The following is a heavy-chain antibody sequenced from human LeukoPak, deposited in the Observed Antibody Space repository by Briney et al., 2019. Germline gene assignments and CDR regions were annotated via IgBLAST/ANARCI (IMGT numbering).Heavy chain of an antibody. Sequence: GGSLRLSCAASGFTFSNAWMSWVRQAPGKGLEWVGRIKSKTDGGTTDYAAPVKGRFTISRDDSKNTLYLQMNSLKTEDTAVYYCTTDYDILTGYSFDASDIWGQGTMVTVSS. CDR3: TTDYDILTGYSFDASDI. V-gene: IGHV3-15*01. CDR2: IKSKTDGGTT. CDR1: GFTFSNAW. J-gene: IGHJ3*02. D-gene: IGHD3-9*01.